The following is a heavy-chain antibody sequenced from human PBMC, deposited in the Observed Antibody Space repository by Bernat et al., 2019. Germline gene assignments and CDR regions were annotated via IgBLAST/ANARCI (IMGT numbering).Heavy chain of an antibody. D-gene: IGHD4/OR15-4a*01. CDR3: ARDKVDYGGFVNGMDV. V-gene: IGHV3-30-3*01. Sequence: QVQLVESGGGVVQPGRSLRLSCAASGFTFSSYAMHWVRQAPGKGLEWVAVISCDGSNKYYADSVKGRFTISRDNSKNTLYLQMNSLRAEDTAVYYCARDKVDYGGFVNGMDVWGQGTTVTVSS. CDR2: ISCDGSNK. CDR1: GFTFSSYA. J-gene: IGHJ6*02.